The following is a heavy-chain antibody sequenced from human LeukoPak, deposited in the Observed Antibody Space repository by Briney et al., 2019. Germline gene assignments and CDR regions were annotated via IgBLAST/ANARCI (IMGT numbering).Heavy chain of an antibody. CDR3: TSDCSDYFDS. V-gene: IGHV4-39*07. CDR1: GDSITTSRFH. Sequence: SETLSLTCSVSGDSITTSRFHWGWIRQAPGKGLEWDGSIYYTGSTYYTPSLKGRVTISMDTTKKQFSLKLPSGTAADTAVYYCTSDCSDYFDSWGQGTLVTVAS. CDR2: IYYTGST. D-gene: IGHD2-21*01. J-gene: IGHJ4*02.